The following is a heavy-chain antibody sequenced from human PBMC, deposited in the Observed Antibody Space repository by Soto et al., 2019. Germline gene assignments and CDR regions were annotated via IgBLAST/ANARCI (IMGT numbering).Heavy chain of an antibody. CDR1: GFTFSSYG. J-gene: IGHJ6*02. D-gene: IGHD3-10*01. CDR3: ARGTPRWGMVRGATYGPTTYYYGMDV. CDR2: IWFDGSNK. Sequence: QPGGSLRLSCAASGFTFSSYGMHWVRQAPGKGLEWVAVIWFDGSNKYYADSVKGRFTISRDNSKNTLYLQMNSLRAEDTAVYYCARGTPRWGMVRGATYGPTTYYYGMDVWGQGTMVTVSS. V-gene: IGHV3-33*01.